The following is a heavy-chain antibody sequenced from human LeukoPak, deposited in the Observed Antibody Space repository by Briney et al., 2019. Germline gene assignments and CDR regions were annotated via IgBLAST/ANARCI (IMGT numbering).Heavy chain of an antibody. D-gene: IGHD5-12*01. CDR3: VREDSGPGWPDDAFDI. V-gene: IGHV1-8*01. CDR2: MNPNSGNT. J-gene: IGHJ3*02. CDR1: GYTFTSYD. Sequence: GASVKVSCKASGYTFTSYDINWVRQATGQGLEWMGWMNPNSGNTGYAQKFQGRVTMTRNTSISTAYMELSRLRSDDTAVYYCVREDSGPGWPDDAFDIWGQGTMVTVSS.